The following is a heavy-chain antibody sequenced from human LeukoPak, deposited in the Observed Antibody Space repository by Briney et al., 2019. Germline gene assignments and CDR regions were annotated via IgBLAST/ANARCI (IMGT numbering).Heavy chain of an antibody. D-gene: IGHD6-13*01. CDR2: ISGGGGNT. CDR3: AKGGPSSTYFDY. CDR1: GFTFSSYA. Sequence: PGGSLRLSCAASGFTFSSYAMSWVRQAPGKGLEWVSSISGGGGNTFYADSMKGRFTISRDNSKKTLYLQMKSLSAEDTAVYYCAKGGPSSTYFDYWGQGTLVTVSS. V-gene: IGHV3-23*01. J-gene: IGHJ4*02.